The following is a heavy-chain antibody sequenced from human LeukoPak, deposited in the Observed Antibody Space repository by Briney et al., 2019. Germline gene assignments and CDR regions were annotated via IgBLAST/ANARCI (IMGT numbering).Heavy chain of an antibody. J-gene: IGHJ4*02. CDR2: IYYTGRT. Sequence: SETLSLTCTVSGGSTSSSSYYWGWIRQPPGKGLEWIGNIYYTGRTYYNPSLKSRVTIPVDTSKNPLSLKLSSVSAADTAVYYCARLYYYDSSGPPLWGQGTLVTVSS. CDR3: ARLYYYDSSGPPL. V-gene: IGHV4-39*01. D-gene: IGHD3-22*01. CDR1: GGSTSSSSYY.